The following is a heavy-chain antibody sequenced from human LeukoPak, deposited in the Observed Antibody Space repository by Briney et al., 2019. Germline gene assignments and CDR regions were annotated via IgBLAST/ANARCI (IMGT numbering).Heavy chain of an antibody. J-gene: IGHJ4*02. Sequence: PGGSLRLSCAASGFTFSSYGMHWVRQAPGKGLEWVAFIRYDGSNKYYADSVKGRFTISRDNSKNTLYLQMNSLRAEDTAVYYCASDILTGYYKFVGSFDYWGQGTLVTVSS. V-gene: IGHV3-30*02. CDR1: GFTFSSYG. CDR2: IRYDGSNK. D-gene: IGHD3-9*01. CDR3: ASDILTGYYKFVGSFDY.